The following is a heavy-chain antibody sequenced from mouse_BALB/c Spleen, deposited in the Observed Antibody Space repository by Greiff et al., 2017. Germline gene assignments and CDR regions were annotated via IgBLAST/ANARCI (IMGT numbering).Heavy chain of an antibody. CDR3: AKRERAMDY. CDR1: GYTFTSYW. Sequence: QVQLQQSGAELAKPGASVKMSCKASGYTFTSYWMHWVNQRPGQGLEWIGYINPSTGYTEYNQKFKDKDTLTADKSSSTAYMQLSGLTSEDSAVYYCAKRERAMDYWGQGTSVTVSS. V-gene: IGHV1-7*01. CDR2: INPSTGYT. J-gene: IGHJ4*01.